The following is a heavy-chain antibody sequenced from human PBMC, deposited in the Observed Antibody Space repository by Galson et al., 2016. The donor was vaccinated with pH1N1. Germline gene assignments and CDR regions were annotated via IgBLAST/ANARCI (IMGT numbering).Heavy chain of an antibody. J-gene: IGHJ4*02. Sequence: SVKVSCKASGYTFTYYAMNWVRQAPGQGLEWMGWINTNTGNPTYAQGFTGRFVFSLDTSVSTAYLQISSLKAEDTAVYYCARNCSSSICHVDYWGQGTLVTVSS. CDR2: INTNTGNP. D-gene: IGHD2-2*01. CDR1: GYTFTYYA. CDR3: ARNCSSSICHVDY. V-gene: IGHV7-4-1*02.